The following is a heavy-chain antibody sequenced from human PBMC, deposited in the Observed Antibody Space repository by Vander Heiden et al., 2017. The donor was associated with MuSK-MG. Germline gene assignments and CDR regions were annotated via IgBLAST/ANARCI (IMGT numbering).Heavy chain of an antibody. CDR3: TKEGPNYYDSSGYPTD. V-gene: IGHV3-23*01. CDR2: ISGGGGNT. Sequence: EVQLLESGGGWVQPGGSLGPPCAASGFTFSSYAMTWFRPAPGKGLGWVSAISGGGGNTYYADSVKGRFTISRDNSKNTLYLQMSSLRAEDTAVYYCTKEGPNYYDSSGYPTDWGQGTLVTVSS. CDR1: GFTFSSYA. J-gene: IGHJ4*02. D-gene: IGHD3-22*01.